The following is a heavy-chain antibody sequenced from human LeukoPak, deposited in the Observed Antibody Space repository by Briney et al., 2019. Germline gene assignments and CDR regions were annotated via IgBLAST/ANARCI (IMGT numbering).Heavy chain of an antibody. CDR2: INPNSGGT. CDR1: GYTFTGYY. J-gene: IGHJ4*02. Sequence: VASVKVSCTASGYTFTGYYMHWVRQAPGQGLEWMGWINPNSGGTNYAQKFQGWVTMTRDTSISTAYMELSRLRSDETAVYYCARGAPGENSDISDYWGQGTLVTVSS. D-gene: IGHD3-10*01. CDR3: ARGAPGENSDISDY. V-gene: IGHV1-2*04.